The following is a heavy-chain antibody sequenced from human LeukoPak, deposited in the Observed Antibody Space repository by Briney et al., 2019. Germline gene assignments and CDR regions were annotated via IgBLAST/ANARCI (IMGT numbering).Heavy chain of an antibody. CDR2: ISAYNGNT. J-gene: IGHJ3*02. V-gene: IGHV1-18*04. CDR3: ARDDSSAFDI. D-gene: IGHD3-22*01. CDR1: GYTFTGYY. Sequence: ASVKVSCKASGYTFTGYYMHWVRQAPGQGLEWMGWISAYNGNTNYAQKLQGRVTMTTDTSTSTAYMELRGLRSDDTAVYYCARDDSSAFDIWGQGTMVTVSS.